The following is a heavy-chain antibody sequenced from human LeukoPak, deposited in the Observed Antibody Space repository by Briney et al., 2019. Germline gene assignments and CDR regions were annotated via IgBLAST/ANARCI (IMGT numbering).Heavy chain of an antibody. J-gene: IGHJ3*02. V-gene: IGHV4-4*02. CDR1: GGSISSSNW. CDR3: AVGGVYLRGGAEAFDI. D-gene: IGHD3-10*01. Sequence: SGSLSLTCAVSGGSISSSNWWSWVRQPPGMGLEWSGEIYHSGSTNYNPSLKRPVSISGDKSKNQFSLKLSCVTAADTAVYYCAVGGVYLRGGAEAFDIWGQGTMVTVSS. CDR2: IYHSGST.